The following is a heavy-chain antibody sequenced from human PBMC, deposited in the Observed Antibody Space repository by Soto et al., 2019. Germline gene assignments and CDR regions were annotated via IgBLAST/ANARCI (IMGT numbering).Heavy chain of an antibody. Sequence: QVPLVQSGAEVRKPGSSVRVSCKASGGSFNRHTISWVRQAPGQGLEWMGGIIPIFGTANHAQKFQGRVTIIADESTSTVYMELSSLRSDDTAICYCARGWGYDSTDYYYAYWGQGTLVIVSS. V-gene: IGHV1-69*01. CDR2: IIPIFGTA. J-gene: IGHJ4*02. CDR3: ARGWGYDSTDYYYAY. CDR1: GGSFNRHT. D-gene: IGHD3-22*01.